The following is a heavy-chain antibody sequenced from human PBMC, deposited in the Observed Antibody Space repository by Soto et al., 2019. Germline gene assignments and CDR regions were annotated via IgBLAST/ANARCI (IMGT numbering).Heavy chain of an antibody. CDR2: INPNSGGT. V-gene: IGHV1-2*02. CDR3: ASPRGYSGYDLNY. Sequence: ASVKVSCKASGYTFTGYYMHWVRQAPGQGLEWMGWINPNSGGTNYAQKFQGRVTMTRDTSISTAYMELSRLRSDDTAVYYCASPRGYSGYDLNYWGQGTLVTVYS. D-gene: IGHD5-12*01. J-gene: IGHJ4*02. CDR1: GYTFTGYY.